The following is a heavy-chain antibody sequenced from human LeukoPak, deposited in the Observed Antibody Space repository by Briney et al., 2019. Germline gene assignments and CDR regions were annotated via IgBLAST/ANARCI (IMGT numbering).Heavy chain of an antibody. CDR1: GFTFDDYA. CDR3: AKDDAWLRYAC. J-gene: IGHJ4*02. Sequence: GGSLRFSCAASGFTFDDYAMHWVRQAPGKGLEWVSLISWDGGSTYYADSVKGRFTISRDSSKNTLYLQMNSLREEDTAVYHCAKDDAWLRYACWGPGTLVTVSS. CDR2: ISWDGGST. V-gene: IGHV3-43D*03. D-gene: IGHD5-12*01.